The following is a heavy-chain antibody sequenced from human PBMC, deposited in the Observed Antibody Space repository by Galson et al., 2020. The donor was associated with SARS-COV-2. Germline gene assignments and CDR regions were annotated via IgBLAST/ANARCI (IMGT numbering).Heavy chain of an antibody. CDR3: ARLPYYYDSSYAFDI. CDR2: IYYGGST. J-gene: IGHJ3*02. CDR1: GGSISSSSYY. D-gene: IGHD3-22*01. Sequence: SETLSLTCTVSGGSISSSSYYWGWIRQPPGKGLEWIGSIYYGGSTYYNPSLKSRVTISVDTSKNQFSLKLSSVTAADTAVYYCARLPYYYDSSYAFDIWGQGTMVTVSS. V-gene: IGHV4-39*01.